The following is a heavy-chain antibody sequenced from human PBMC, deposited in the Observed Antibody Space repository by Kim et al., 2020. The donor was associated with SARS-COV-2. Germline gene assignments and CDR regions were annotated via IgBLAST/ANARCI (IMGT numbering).Heavy chain of an antibody. CDR2: ISSRSTYI. Sequence: GGSLRLSCAASGFTFSSYSMKWVRQAPGKGLEWVSSISSRSTYIYYADSVKGRFTISRDNAKNSLYLQMNSLRAEDTAVYYCARDPRAVTQSYYFDYWGQGTLVTVSS. J-gene: IGHJ4*02. CDR3: ARDPRAVTQSYYFDY. V-gene: IGHV3-21*01. CDR1: GFTFSSYS. D-gene: IGHD2-21*02.